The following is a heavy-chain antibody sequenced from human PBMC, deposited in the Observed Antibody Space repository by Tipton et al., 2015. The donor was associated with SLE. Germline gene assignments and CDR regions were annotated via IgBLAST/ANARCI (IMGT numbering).Heavy chain of an antibody. CDR3: ARDGYYYGSGSYWFDP. CDR2: IYYSGTT. D-gene: IGHD3-10*01. V-gene: IGHV4-39*07. J-gene: IGHJ5*02. Sequence: TLSLTCTVSGVSISSSSYSWGWIRQPPGKGLEWIGSIYYSGTTYYNPSLKSRVTISVDTSKNQFFLKLSSVTAADTAVYYCARDGYYYGSGSYWFDPWGQGTLVTVSS. CDR1: GVSISSSSYS.